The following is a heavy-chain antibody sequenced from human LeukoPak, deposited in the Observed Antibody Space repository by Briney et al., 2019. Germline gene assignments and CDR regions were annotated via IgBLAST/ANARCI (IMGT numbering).Heavy chain of an antibody. CDR3: AKEGAAAGASYFDY. D-gene: IGHD6-13*01. CDR1: GFTFSSYG. Sequence: PGGSLRLSCAASGFTFSSYGMHWVRQAPGKGLEWVAFIRYDGSNKYYADSVKGRFTISRDNSKNTLYLQMNSLRAEDTAVYYCAKEGAAAGASYFDYWGQGTLVTVSS. V-gene: IGHV3-30*02. CDR2: IRYDGSNK. J-gene: IGHJ4*02.